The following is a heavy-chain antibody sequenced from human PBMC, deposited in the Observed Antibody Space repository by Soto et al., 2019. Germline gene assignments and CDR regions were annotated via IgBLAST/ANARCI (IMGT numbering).Heavy chain of an antibody. J-gene: IGHJ4*02. CDR3: AHRRIMTSWSFSDY. CDR2: IYWDDDK. CDR1: GFSLSTSGVG. Sequence: QITLKESGPTLVKPTQTLTLTCTFSGFSLSTSGVGVGWIRQPPGKALEWLALIYWDDDKRYSPSLKSRLTITKVTSKNQVVLTMTNMDPVDTATYYCAHRRIMTSWSFSDYWGQGTLVTVSS. D-gene: IGHD2-2*01. V-gene: IGHV2-5*02.